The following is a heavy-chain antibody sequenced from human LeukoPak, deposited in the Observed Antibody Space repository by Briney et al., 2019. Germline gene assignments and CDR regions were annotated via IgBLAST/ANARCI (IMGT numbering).Heavy chain of an antibody. CDR3: ASEYFDYVWGSYRYFDY. Sequence: SETLSLTCAVYGGSFSGYFWSWIRQPPGEGLEWIGEINHSGVTSYNPSLKSRVTMSVDTSKNQFSLKLSSVTAADTAVYYCASEYFDYVWGSYRYFDYWGQGTLVTVSS. V-gene: IGHV4-34*01. CDR2: INHSGVT. D-gene: IGHD3-16*02. CDR1: GGSFSGYF. J-gene: IGHJ4*02.